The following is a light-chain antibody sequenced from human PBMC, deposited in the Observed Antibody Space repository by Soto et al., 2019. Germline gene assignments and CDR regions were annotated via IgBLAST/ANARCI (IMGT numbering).Light chain of an antibody. V-gene: IGKV3-11*01. CDR2: EAS. J-gene: IGKJ1*01. CDR3: EPRPTWPWK. CDR1: QSVSDY. Sequence: ESVWTQSAASVALAPRHIATLSCRAGQSVSDYLAWYQQKPGQSPRLLFFEASKRATGIPARFSGSGPGTAFTLTLRTLEPEESAVSYCEPRPTWPWKFGQGNQV.